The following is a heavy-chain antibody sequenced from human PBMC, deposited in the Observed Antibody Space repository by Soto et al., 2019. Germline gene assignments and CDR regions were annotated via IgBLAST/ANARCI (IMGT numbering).Heavy chain of an antibody. Sequence: VQLVQSGAEVKKPGSSVKVSCKASGGTFSNYTISWVRQAPGQGLEWMGRIIPILGIANYAQKFQGRVTITADKSTNTAYMELSSLRSEDTAMYYCAKVSEMGSVTEGYYYYMDVWGKGTTVTVSS. CDR2: IIPILGIA. CDR3: AKVSEMGSVTEGYYYYMDV. CDR1: GGTFSNYT. D-gene: IGHD3-10*01. V-gene: IGHV1-69*02. J-gene: IGHJ6*03.